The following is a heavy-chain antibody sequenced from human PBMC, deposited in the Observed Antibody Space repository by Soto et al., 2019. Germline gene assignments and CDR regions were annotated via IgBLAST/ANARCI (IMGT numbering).Heavy chain of an antibody. CDR3: AKDVCQRSGCPGFDY. D-gene: IGHD6-25*01. CDR2: ISGSGDLT. J-gene: IGHJ4*02. Sequence: PVGSLRLSCAASEFSFSDYTMSWVRLAPGKGLDWVSAISGSGDLTYYADSVKGRFTISRDNFKNTLYLQMNSLRAEDTAIYYCAKDVCQRSGCPGFDYWGQGTLVTVSS. CDR1: EFSFSDYT. V-gene: IGHV3-23*01.